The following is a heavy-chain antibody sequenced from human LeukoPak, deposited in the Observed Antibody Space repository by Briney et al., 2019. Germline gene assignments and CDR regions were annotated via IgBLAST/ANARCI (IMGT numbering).Heavy chain of an antibody. Sequence: GGSLRLSCAASGFTFSSYAMSWVRQAPGKGLEWVSAISGSGGSTYYADSAKGRFTISRDNSKNTLYLQMNSLRAEDTAVYYCAKDSSIHLNYDFWSGYSCFDYWGQGTLVTVSS. V-gene: IGHV3-23*01. CDR1: GFTFSSYA. J-gene: IGHJ4*02. CDR3: AKDSSIHLNYDFWSGYSCFDY. CDR2: ISGSGGST. D-gene: IGHD3-3*01.